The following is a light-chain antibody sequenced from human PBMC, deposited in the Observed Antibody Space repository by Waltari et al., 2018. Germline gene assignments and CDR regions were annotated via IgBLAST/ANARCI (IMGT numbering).Light chain of an antibody. CDR3: QQYGSSLFT. V-gene: IGKV3-20*01. CDR1: QSVSSSY. J-gene: IGKJ3*01. CDR2: GAS. Sequence: EIVLTQSPGTRSFSPGERATLSCRASQSVSSSYLAWYQQKPGQAPRLLIYGASSRATGIPDRFSGSGSGTDFTLTISRLEPEDFAVYYCQQYGSSLFTFGPGTKVDIK.